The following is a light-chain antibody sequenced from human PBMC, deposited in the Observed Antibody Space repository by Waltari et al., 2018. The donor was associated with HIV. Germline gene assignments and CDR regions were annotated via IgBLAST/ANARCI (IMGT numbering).Light chain of an antibody. CDR2: SNT. CDR3: QSYDSGLSEGV. CDR1: SSNLGAGYH. V-gene: IGLV1-40*01. Sequence: QSVLTQPPSVSGAPAQRVAISCTGSSSNLGAGYHVHWYQQHPGAAPKLLIFSNTNRPSGVPDRFSGSKSGTSASLAITGVQAEDEAVYYCQSYDSGLSEGVFGGGTKLAVL. J-gene: IGLJ2*01.